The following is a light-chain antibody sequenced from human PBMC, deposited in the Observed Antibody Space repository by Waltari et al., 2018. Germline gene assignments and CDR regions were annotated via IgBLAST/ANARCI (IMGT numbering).Light chain of an antibody. CDR1: QSVSSK. V-gene: IGKV3-15*01. CDR3: QQRANWPLT. Sequence: EIVMTQSPATLSVSPGERATLSCRASQSVSSKLAWYQQKPGQAPRLLIYGASTRATGIPARFRCSGSGPEFTLTISSLEPEDFAVFYCQQRANWPLTFGGGTKVEIK. J-gene: IGKJ4*01. CDR2: GAS.